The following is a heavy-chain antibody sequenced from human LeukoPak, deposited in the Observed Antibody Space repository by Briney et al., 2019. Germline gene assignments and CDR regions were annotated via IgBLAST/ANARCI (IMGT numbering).Heavy chain of an antibody. CDR3: ARGALRYSDY. CDR2: ISSSSSAI. Sequence: GGSLRLSCAASGFTFSSYAMSWVRQAPGKGLEWVSSISSSSSAIYYAASVKGRFTISRDNAKNSLYLQTNSLRDEDTAVYYCARGALRYSDYWGQGTLVTVSS. J-gene: IGHJ4*02. CDR1: GFTFSSYA. V-gene: IGHV3-48*02. D-gene: IGHD3-9*01.